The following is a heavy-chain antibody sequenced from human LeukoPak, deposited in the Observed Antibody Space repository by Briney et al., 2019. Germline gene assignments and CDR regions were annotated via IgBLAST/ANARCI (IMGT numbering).Heavy chain of an antibody. CDR1: GFSLSTSGVG. J-gene: IGHJ4*02. Sequence: SGPTLVNPTQTLTLTCTFSGFSLSTSGVGVGWIRQPPGKALEWLALIYWDDDKRYSPSLKSRLTITKDTSKNQVVLTMTNMDPVDTATYYCAHSVGIGYYYDSSGIKGYFDYWGQGTLVTVSS. V-gene: IGHV2-5*02. D-gene: IGHD3-22*01. CDR3: AHSVGIGYYYDSSGIKGYFDY. CDR2: IYWDDDK.